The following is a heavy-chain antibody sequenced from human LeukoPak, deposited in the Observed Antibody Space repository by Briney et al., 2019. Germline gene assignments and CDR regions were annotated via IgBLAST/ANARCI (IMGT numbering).Heavy chain of an antibody. V-gene: IGHV3-7*01. Sequence: PGGSLGLSCAASGFTFSSYAMSWVRQAPGKGLEWVANIKEDGGETYYLDSVKGRFSISRDNAKNSLYLQMNSLRVEDTGLYYCAREAADDYYYYYMDVWGKGTTVTVSS. CDR2: IKEDGGET. CDR3: AREAADDYYYYYMDV. J-gene: IGHJ6*03. D-gene: IGHD6-25*01. CDR1: GFTFSSYA.